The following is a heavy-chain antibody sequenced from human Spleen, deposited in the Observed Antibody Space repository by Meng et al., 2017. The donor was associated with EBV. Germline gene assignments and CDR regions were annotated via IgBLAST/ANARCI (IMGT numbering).Heavy chain of an antibody. D-gene: IGHD3-10*01. J-gene: IGHJ4*02. CDR2: IKTKSEDEAR. CDR3: TPHYS. V-gene: IGHV3-15*01. Sequence: VQCVACVGGLVIARRPRRRACAPYGFSFREMWMNCVRQAPGKGLEWVARIKTKSEDEARDYAAPVKGRFTISRDDSKTTVYLQMNSLKTEDTAVYYCTPHYSWGLGTLVTVSS. CDR1: GFSFREMW.